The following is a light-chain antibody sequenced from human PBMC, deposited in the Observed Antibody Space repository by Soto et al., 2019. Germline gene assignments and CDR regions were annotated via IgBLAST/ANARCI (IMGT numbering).Light chain of an antibody. V-gene: IGKV3-20*01. J-gene: IGKJ1*01. CDR2: GTS. CDR1: QSVASRN. Sequence: EIVLTQSPGTLSLSPGERATLSCRASQSVASRNLAWYQQRSGQAPRLLIYGTSSRAIHTPDRFSGSGSGTDFTLTISDLEPEDFDVYFCKHFGNSLWTFGKGTKVEI. CDR3: KHFGNSLWT.